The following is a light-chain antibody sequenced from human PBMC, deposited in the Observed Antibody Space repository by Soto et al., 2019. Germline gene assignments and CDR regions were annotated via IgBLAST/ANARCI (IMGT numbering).Light chain of an antibody. CDR1: QSVNSN. CDR2: SAS. Sequence: EIVMTQSPATLSVSPGERATLSCRASQSVNSNLAWYQQKPGQAPRLLIYSASTRATGITARFSGSGSGTEFTLTISSLQSEDFAVYYCQQSNNWWTFGQGTKVDIK. J-gene: IGKJ1*01. V-gene: IGKV3-15*01. CDR3: QQSNNWWT.